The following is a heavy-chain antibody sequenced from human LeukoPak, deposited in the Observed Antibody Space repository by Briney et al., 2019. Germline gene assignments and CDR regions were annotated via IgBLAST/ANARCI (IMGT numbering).Heavy chain of an antibody. CDR3: ARDGLLGSSWDV. D-gene: IGHD6-13*01. Sequence: GGSLRLSCAASGFTFSRYSMNWVRQAPGKGLEWVSSISSSSSYIYYADSVKGRFTISRDNAKNSLYLQMNSLRAEDTAVYYCARDGLLGSSWDVWGQGTTVTVSS. CDR2: ISSSSSYI. J-gene: IGHJ6*02. V-gene: IGHV3-21*01. CDR1: GFTFSRYS.